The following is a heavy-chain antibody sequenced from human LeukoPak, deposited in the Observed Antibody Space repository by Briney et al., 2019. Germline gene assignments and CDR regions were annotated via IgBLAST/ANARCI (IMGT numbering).Heavy chain of an antibody. CDR2: ISAYNGNT. D-gene: IGHD2-2*01. CDR3: AREVVVPAAIGPDY. Sequence: ASVKVSCKASGYTFTSYGISWVRQAPGQGLEWLGWISAYNGNTNYAQKLQGRVTMTTDTSTSTAYMELRSLRPDDTAVYYCAREVVVPAAIGPDYWGQGTLVTVSS. J-gene: IGHJ4*02. V-gene: IGHV1-18*01. CDR1: GYTFTSYG.